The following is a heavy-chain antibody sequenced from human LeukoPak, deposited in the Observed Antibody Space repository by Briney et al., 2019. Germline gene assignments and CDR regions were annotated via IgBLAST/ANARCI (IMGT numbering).Heavy chain of an antibody. CDR1: GFTFSTYF. CDR3: ARLHCTGGSCYSYFVY. D-gene: IGHD2-15*01. CDR2: MKGDGSAE. V-gene: IGHV3-7*01. J-gene: IGHJ4*02. Sequence: GGSLRLSCAASGFTFSTYFMSWARQAPGKGLEWVASMKGDGSAEYYVDSVKGRFTISRDNAKNSLYLQMNSLRAEDTAVYYCARLHCTGGSCYSYFVYWGQGTQVTVSS.